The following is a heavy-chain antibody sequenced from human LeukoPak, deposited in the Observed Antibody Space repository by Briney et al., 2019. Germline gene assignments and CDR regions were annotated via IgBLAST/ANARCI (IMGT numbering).Heavy chain of an antibody. CDR3: ARRWSWGVGRRWSGIQLWSGGPFDY. Sequence: SETLSLTCAVYGGSFSGYYWSWIRQPPGKGLEWIGEINHSRSTNYNPSLKSRVTISVDTSKNQFSLKLSSVTAADTAVYYCARRWSWGVGRRWSGIQLWSGGPFDYWGQGTLVTVSS. J-gene: IGHJ4*02. V-gene: IGHV4-34*01. D-gene: IGHD5-18*01. CDR1: GGSFSGYY. CDR2: INHSRST.